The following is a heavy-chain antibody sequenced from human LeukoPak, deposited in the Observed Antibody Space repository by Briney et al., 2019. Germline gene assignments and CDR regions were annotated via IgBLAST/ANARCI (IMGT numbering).Heavy chain of an antibody. D-gene: IGHD3-22*01. Sequence: GGSLRLSCAASGFTVSSSYMSWVRQAPGKGLEWVSVIYSGGSTYYGDSVKGRFTISRDNSKNTLYLQMNSLRAEDTAVYYCASTLAYAGDSNFNFDYWGQGTLVTVSS. CDR2: IYSGGST. CDR1: GFTVSSSY. CDR3: ASTLAYAGDSNFNFDY. V-gene: IGHV3-66*01. J-gene: IGHJ4*02.